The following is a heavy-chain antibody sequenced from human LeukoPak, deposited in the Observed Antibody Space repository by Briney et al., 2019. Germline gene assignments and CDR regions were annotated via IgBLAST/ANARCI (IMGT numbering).Heavy chain of an antibody. CDR3: ARETRDSNWNSVAYLDL. J-gene: IGHJ4*02. D-gene: IGHD1-7*01. CDR1: GGTFSGNS. V-gene: IGHV1-69*08. Sequence: GASVKVSCKASGGTFSGNSITWVRQAPGQGLEWMGRFTPILNTTNYAQDFQGRVTLTADKSTSTAYMELMSLGSEDTAVYYCARETRDSNWNSVAYLDLWGQGTLVTVSS. CDR2: FTPILNTT.